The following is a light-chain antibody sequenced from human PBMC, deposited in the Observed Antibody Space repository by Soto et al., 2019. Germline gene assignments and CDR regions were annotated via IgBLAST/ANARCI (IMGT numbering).Light chain of an antibody. CDR2: KAS. V-gene: IGKV1-5*03. CDR3: QHYNTYPWT. Sequence: IPTSQSPSSLSASVGDGCTATCRASQSISSWLAWYQQKAGKAPKLLIYKASALESGVPSRFSGSGSGTEFTLTISSLEIEDFATYYCQHYNTYPWTFGQGTKVDIK. J-gene: IGKJ1*01. CDR1: QSISSW.